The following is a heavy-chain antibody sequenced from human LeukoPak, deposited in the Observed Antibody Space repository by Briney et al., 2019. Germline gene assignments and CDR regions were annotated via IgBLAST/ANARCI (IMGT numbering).Heavy chain of an antibody. CDR3: AKRRQWLADDY. CDR2: ISYDGSNK. J-gene: IGHJ4*02. D-gene: IGHD6-19*01. CDR1: GFTFSSYA. V-gene: IGHV3-30-3*02. Sequence: GRSLRLSCAASGFTFSSYAMHWVRQAPGKGLEWVAVISYDGSNKYYADSVKGRFTISRDNSKNTLYLQMNSLRAEDTAVYHCAKRRQWLADDYWGQGTLVTVSS.